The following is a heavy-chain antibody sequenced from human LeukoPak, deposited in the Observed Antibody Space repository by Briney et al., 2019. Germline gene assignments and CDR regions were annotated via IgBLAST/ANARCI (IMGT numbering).Heavy chain of an antibody. CDR2: ISGSGGST. D-gene: IGHD1-26*01. Sequence: GGSLRLSFAASGXTFSTYGMSWVRQAPGKGLEWVSVISGSGGSTYYADSVKGRFTISRDNSKNTLSLQMNSLRAEDTAVYYCAKGYRYSDYWGQGTPVTVSS. CDR1: GXTFSTYG. J-gene: IGHJ4*02. V-gene: IGHV3-23*01. CDR3: AKGYRYSDY.